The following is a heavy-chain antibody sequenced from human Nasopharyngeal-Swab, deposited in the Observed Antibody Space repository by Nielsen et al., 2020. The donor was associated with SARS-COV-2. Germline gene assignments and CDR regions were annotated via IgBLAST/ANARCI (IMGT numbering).Heavy chain of an antibody. J-gene: IGHJ4*02. CDR1: GFTFSSYW. CDR3: ARDSRGYSYGYIYFDY. Sequence: GESLKISCAASGFTFSSYWMSWVRQAPGKGLEWVANIKQDGSEKYYVDSVKGRFTISRDNVKNSLYLQMNSLRAEDTAVYYCARDSRGYSYGYIYFDYWGQGTLVTVSS. CDR2: IKQDGSEK. V-gene: IGHV3-7*03. D-gene: IGHD5-18*01.